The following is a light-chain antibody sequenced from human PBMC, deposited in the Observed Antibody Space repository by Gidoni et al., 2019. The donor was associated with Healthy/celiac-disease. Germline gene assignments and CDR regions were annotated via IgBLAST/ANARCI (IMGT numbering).Light chain of an antibody. CDR1: SSDVGSYNR. CDR2: EVS. V-gene: IGLV2-18*02. CDR3: SSYTSSSAEV. Sequence: QSALTQPPSVSGSPGQSVTISCTGTSSDVGSYNRVSWYQQPPGTAPKLMIYEVSNRPSGVPDRFSGSKSGNTASLTISGLQAEDEADYYCSSYTSSSAEVFGGGTKLPVL. J-gene: IGLJ2*01.